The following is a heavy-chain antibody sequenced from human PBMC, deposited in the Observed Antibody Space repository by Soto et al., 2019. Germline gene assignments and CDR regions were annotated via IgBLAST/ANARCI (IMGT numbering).Heavy chain of an antibody. Sequence: SGPTPVNPTQTLTMTCTFSGFSFTTSEMRAGWIRQPPGKALEWLARIDWDDDKFYSTSLKTRLTISKDTSKNLVVLTMTNMDPVDTATYYWAHIEISGSAFEIWGQGATVTVS. J-gene: IGHJ3*02. CDR3: AHIEISGSAFEI. CDR1: GFSFTTSEMR. CDR2: IDWDDDK. D-gene: IGHD2-15*01. V-gene: IGHV2-70*04.